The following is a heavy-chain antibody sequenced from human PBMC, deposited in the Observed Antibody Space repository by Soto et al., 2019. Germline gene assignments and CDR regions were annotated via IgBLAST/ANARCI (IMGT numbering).Heavy chain of an antibody. V-gene: IGHV4-31*03. D-gene: IGHD2-15*01. CDR1: GGSISSGGYY. CDR2: IYYSGST. Sequence: SETLSLTCTVSGGSISSGGYYWSWIRQHPGKGLEWIGYIYYSGSTYCNPSLKSRVTISVDTSKNQFSLKLSSVTAADTAVYYCAREAVVTHYYFYGMDVWGQGTTVTVSS. CDR3: AREAVVTHYYFYGMDV. J-gene: IGHJ6*02.